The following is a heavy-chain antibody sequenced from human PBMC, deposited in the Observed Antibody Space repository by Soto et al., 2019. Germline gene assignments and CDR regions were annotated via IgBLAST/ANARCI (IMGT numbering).Heavy chain of an antibody. CDR3: AREVQVHTPAFVY. Sequence: QVQLVQSGAEMKKPGSSVKVSCQSSGCTFNTYAMNWVRQAPGQGPEWMGDISPMFGAANYAPKFQGRVTITADESTGPSYMQLSSLTSEDTALYFCAREVQVHTPAFVYWGQGTLVTVSS. V-gene: IGHV1-69*19. CDR2: ISPMFGAA. J-gene: IGHJ4*02. D-gene: IGHD3-10*01. CDR1: GCTFNTYA.